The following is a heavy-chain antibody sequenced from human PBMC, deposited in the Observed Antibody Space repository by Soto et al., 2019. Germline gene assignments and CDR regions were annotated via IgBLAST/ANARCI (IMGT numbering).Heavy chain of an antibody. CDR1: GFTFSSYA. Sequence: QVQLVESGGGVVQPGRSLRLSCAASGFTFSSYAMHWVRQAPGKGLEWVAVISYDGSNKYYADSVKGRFNISRDNSKNTLYLQMNSLRAENTAVYYCARGLIVVVPAAPRGFDYWGQGTLVTVSS. J-gene: IGHJ4*02. CDR3: ARGLIVVVPAAPRGFDY. V-gene: IGHV3-30-3*01. D-gene: IGHD2-2*01. CDR2: ISYDGSNK.